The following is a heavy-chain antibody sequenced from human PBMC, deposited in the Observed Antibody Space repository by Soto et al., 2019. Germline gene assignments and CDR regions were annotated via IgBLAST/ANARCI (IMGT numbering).Heavy chain of an antibody. Sequence: SETLSLTCTVSGGSISSGGYYWSWIRQHPGKGLEWIGYIYYSGSTYYNPSLKSRVTISVDTSKNQFSLKLSSVTAADTAVYYCARDRRPAKFWSGYLGYFDYWGQGTLVTVSS. V-gene: IGHV4-31*03. CDR1: GGSISSGGYY. CDR3: ARDRRPAKFWSGYLGYFDY. CDR2: IYYSGST. J-gene: IGHJ4*02. D-gene: IGHD3-3*01.